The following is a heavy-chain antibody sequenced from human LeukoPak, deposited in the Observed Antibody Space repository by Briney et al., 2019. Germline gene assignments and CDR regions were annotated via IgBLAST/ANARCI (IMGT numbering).Heavy chain of an antibody. V-gene: IGHV3-30*04. J-gene: IGHJ6*03. CDR1: GFTFSSYA. CDR2: ISYDGSNK. CDR3: ARDTSIVDPAGYMDV. Sequence: GGSLRLSCAAFGFTFSSYAMHWVRQAPGKGLEWVAVISYDGSNKYYRASVKGRFTISRDNSKNTLYLQLNSLRSEDTAVYSCARDTSIVDPAGYMDVWGKGTTVTVSS. D-gene: IGHD6-6*01.